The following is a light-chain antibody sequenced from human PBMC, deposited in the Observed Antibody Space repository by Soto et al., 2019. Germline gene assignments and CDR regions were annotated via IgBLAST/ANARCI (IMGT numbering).Light chain of an antibody. CDR1: SSDVGGYDY. J-gene: IGLJ2*01. V-gene: IGLV2-11*01. CDR3: CSYAGSYILI. CDR2: DVS. Sequence: QSALTQPRSLSGSPGQSVTVSCTGTSSDVGGYDYVSWYQQHPGKVPKLMIFDVSKRPSGVPDRFSGSKSGNTASLTDSGLQAEDEADYHCCSYAGSYILIFGGGTKVTVL.